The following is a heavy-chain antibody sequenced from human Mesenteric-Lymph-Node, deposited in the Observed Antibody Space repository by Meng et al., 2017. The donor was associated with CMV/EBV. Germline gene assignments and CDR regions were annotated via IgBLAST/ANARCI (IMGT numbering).Heavy chain of an antibody. V-gene: IGHV4-34*01. CDR1: GGAFMGYY. J-gene: IGHJ4*02. CDR2: INHSGST. D-gene: IGHD4-23*01. Sequence: QVQLHHGGPGLLKPSETLSLTCAVYGGAFMGYYWSWIRQPPGKGLEWIGEINHSGSTNYNPSLKSRVTISVDTSKNQFSLKLSSVTAADTAVYYCARHQRWLKSEGGFNYWGQGTLVTVSS. CDR3: ARHQRWLKSEGGFNY.